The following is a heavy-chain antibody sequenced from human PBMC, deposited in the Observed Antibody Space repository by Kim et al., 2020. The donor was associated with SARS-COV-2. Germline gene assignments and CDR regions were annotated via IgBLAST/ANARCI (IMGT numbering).Heavy chain of an antibody. CDR2: ISWNSGSI. V-gene: IGHV3-9*01. CDR3: AKGGAPGIYGSGSYPNYYYYGMDV. J-gene: IGHJ6*02. CDR1: GFTFDDYA. D-gene: IGHD3-10*01. Sequence: GGSLRLSCAASGFTFDDYAMHWVRQAPGKGLEWVSGISWNSGSIGYADSVKGRFTISRDNAKNSLYLQMNSLRAEDTALYYCAKGGAPGIYGSGSYPNYYYYGMDVWGQGTTVTVSS.